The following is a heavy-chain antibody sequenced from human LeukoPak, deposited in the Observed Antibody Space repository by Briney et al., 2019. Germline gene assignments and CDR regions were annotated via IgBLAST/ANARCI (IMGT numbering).Heavy chain of an antibody. CDR1: GGSLSGYY. Sequence: SETLSLTCAVYGGSLSGYYWSWIRQPPGKGLEWIGEVNHSGGTNYNPSLKSRVTISVDTSKNQFSLKLSSVTAADTAVYYCARVRPTYYYDSSGYYAHLRLDHFDYWGQGTLVTVSS. CDR2: VNHSGGT. J-gene: IGHJ4*02. V-gene: IGHV4-34*01. CDR3: ARVRPTYYYDSSGYYAHLRLDHFDY. D-gene: IGHD3-22*01.